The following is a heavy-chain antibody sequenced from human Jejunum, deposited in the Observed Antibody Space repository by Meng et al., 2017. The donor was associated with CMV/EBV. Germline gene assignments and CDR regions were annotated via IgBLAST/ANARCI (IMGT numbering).Heavy chain of an antibody. CDR1: GDSVSSNTVA. V-gene: IGHV6-1*01. Sequence: QPQEPRPRLVKPYQTHSLTVAISGDSVSSNTVAWNWIRLSPSRGLEWLVRTYSRSKWYSEYTVSVRSRISITPETSKNQFSLQLTSVTPDDTAVYYCARGEDSSLDYWGQGTLVTSPQ. CDR3: ARGEDSSLDY. J-gene: IGHJ4*02. D-gene: IGHD6-13*01. CDR2: TYSRSKWYS.